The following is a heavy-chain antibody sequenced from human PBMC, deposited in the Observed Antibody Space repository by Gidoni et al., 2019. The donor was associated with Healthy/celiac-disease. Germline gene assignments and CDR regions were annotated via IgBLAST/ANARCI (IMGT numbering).Heavy chain of an antibody. Sequence: EVQLVEAGGGLVQPGRSLRLSRTTSGLSFSDHSVGWFRQAPGKGLEWVGFVRNKTYGETTEYAASVKGRFTVSRDDSKNIAYLQMISLKTEDTAVYYCSKRGSTSDYFDYWGQGTLVTVSS. J-gene: IGHJ4*02. D-gene: IGHD3-10*01. CDR1: GLSFSDHS. V-gene: IGHV3-49*03. CDR2: VRNKTYGETT. CDR3: SKRGSTSDYFDY.